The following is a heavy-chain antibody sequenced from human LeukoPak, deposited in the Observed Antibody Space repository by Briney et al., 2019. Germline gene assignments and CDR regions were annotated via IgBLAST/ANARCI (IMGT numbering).Heavy chain of an antibody. CDR2: INHSGST. D-gene: IGHD2-21*02. CDR3: AAYCGGDCLENAKGSDAFDI. CDR1: GGSFSGYY. V-gene: IGHV4-34*01. J-gene: IGHJ3*02. Sequence: SETLSLTCAVYGGSFSGYYWSWIRQPPGKGLEWFGEINHSGSTNYNPSLKSRVTISVDTSKNQFSLKLSSVTAADTAVYYCAAYCGGDCLENAKGSDAFDIWGQGTMVTVSS.